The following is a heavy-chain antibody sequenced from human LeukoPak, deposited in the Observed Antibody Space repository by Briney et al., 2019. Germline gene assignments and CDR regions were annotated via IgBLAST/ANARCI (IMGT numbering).Heavy chain of an antibody. V-gene: IGHV4-39*07. CDR3: ARVNWVRYIDY. CDR1: GASIRSTNYY. CDR2: IYYSGST. Sequence: SETLSLTCTVSGASIRSTNYYWGWIRQPPGKGLEWIGSIYYSGSTDYSPSLKSRVTISVDTSKNQFSLKLSSVTAAVTAVYYCARVNWVRYIDYWGQGTLVTVSS. D-gene: IGHD7-27*01. J-gene: IGHJ4*02.